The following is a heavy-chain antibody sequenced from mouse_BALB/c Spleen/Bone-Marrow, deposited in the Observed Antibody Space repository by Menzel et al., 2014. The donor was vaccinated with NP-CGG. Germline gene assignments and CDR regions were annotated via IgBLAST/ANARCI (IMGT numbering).Heavy chain of an antibody. CDR1: GFAFSRYW. V-gene: IGHV4-1*02. Sequence: EVHLVESGGGLVQPGGSLKLSCAASGFAFSRYWMSWVRQIPGKGLEWIGEINPDSSTINYTPSLKDKFIISRDDAKNTLYMQMSKVRSEDTAVYYCARRNYYGYLYDWGQGTTVTVSS. J-gene: IGHJ1*01. CDR2: INPDSSTI. CDR3: ARRNYYGYLYD. D-gene: IGHD1-1*01.